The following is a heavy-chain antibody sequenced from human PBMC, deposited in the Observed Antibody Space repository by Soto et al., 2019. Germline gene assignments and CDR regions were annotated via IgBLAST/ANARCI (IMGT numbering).Heavy chain of an antibody. CDR1: GFTFSSYS. Sequence: EVQLVESGGGLVKPGGSLRLSCAASGFTFSSYSMNWVRQAPGKGLEWVSSISSSSSYIYYADSVKGRFTISRDNAKNSLYLQMNSLRAEDTAVYYCARDSDYGGSVSATYRSSYYYYGMDVW. D-gene: IGHD4-17*01. CDR3: ARDSDYGGSVSATYRSSYYYYGMDV. CDR2: ISSSSSYI. J-gene: IGHJ6*01. V-gene: IGHV3-21*01.